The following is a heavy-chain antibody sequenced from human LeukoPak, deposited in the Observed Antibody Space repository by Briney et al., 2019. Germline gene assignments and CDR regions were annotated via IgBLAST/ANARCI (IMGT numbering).Heavy chain of an antibody. CDR1: GFTFSSYA. Sequence: GGSLRLSCAASGFTFSSYAMSWVRQAPGKGLEWVSAISGSGGSTYYADSVKGRFTISRDNSKNTLYLQMNSLRAEDTAVYYCATLGWGSMITFGGVIVMPRGEDYWGQGTLVTVSS. D-gene: IGHD3-16*02. J-gene: IGHJ4*02. CDR2: ISGSGGST. V-gene: IGHV3-23*01. CDR3: ATLGWGSMITFGGVIVMPRGEDY.